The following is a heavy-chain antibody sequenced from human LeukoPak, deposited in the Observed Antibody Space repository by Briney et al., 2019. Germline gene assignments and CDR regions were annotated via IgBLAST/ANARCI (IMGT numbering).Heavy chain of an antibody. CDR1: GFTFSTYE. D-gene: IGHD5-12*01. CDR3: ARVLQIVATTVFAY. V-gene: IGHV3-48*03. CDR2: ISSSGSTI. J-gene: IGHJ4*02. Sequence: GGFLRLSCAASGFTFSTYEMSWVRQAPGKGLEWVSYISSSGSTIFYADSVMGRFTISRDNTKNSLYLQMNSLRAEDTAVYYCARVLQIVATTVFAYWGQGTLVTVS.